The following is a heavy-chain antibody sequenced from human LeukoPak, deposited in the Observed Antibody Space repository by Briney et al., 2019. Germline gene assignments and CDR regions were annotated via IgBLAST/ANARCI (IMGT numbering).Heavy chain of an antibody. CDR3: ARVLPPLDPAAWGASFDY. CDR2: INPNSGGT. V-gene: IGHV1-2*02. CDR1: GYTFTGYY. Sequence: ASVKVSCKASGYTFTGYYMHWVRQAPGQGLEWMGWINPNSGGTNYAQTFQGRVTMTRDTSISTAYMELSRLRSDDTAVYYCARVLPPLDPAAWGASFDYWGQGTLVTVSS. D-gene: IGHD2-2*01. J-gene: IGHJ4*02.